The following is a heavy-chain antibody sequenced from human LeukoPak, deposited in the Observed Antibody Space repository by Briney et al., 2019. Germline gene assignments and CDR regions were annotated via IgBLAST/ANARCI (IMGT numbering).Heavy chain of an antibody. D-gene: IGHD2-15*01. CDR2: ISSGSSNI. CDR3: ARVYCSGGTCQYFDN. V-gene: IGHV3-48*04. CDR1: GFTFSSYA. Sequence: GGSLRLSCAASGFTFSSYAMSWVRQAPGEGLEWVSYISSGSSNIKYVDSVKGRFTISRDNSKSSLYLQMSSLRAEDTAVYYCARVYCSGGTCQYFDNWGQGTLVTVSS. J-gene: IGHJ4*02.